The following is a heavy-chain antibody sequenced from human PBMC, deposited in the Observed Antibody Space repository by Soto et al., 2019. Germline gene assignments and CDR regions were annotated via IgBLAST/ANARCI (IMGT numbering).Heavy chain of an antibody. D-gene: IGHD6-13*01. J-gene: IGHJ6*02. CDR2: IIPIFGTA. V-gene: IGHV1-69*06. CDR3: ARDGDGIAASWDYYDGMDV. Sequence: QVQLVQSGAEVKKPGSSVKVSCKASGGTFSSYAISWVRQAPGQGLEWMGGIIPIFGTANYAQKFQGRVTITADKSTSTAYMELSSLRSEDTAVYYCARDGDGIAASWDYYDGMDVWGQGTTVTVSS. CDR1: GGTFSSYA.